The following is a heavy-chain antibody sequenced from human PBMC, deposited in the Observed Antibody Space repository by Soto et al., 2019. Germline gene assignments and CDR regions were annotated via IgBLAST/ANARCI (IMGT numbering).Heavy chain of an antibody. CDR3: ARDGAPRAARPVRFDP. D-gene: IGHD6-6*01. J-gene: IGHJ5*02. CDR1: GYNFTSYG. Sequence: ASVKVSCKASGYNFTSYGISWVRQAPGQGLEWMGWISAYNGNTNYAQKLQGRVTMTTDTSTSTAYMEMRSLRSEDTAVYYCARDGAPRAARPVRFDPWGQGTMMTVYS. CDR2: ISAYNGNT. V-gene: IGHV1-18*04.